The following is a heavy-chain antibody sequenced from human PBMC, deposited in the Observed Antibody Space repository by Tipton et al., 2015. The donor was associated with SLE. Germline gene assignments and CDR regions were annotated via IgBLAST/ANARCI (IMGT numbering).Heavy chain of an antibody. CDR3: ARLDSSGYGILDY. V-gene: IGHV3-53*01. Sequence: GSLRLSCAASGFTVSSNYMSWVRQAPGKGLEWVSLINSGGITYYADSVKGRFTISRDNSKNTLYLQMNSLRAEDTAVYYCARLDSSGYGILDYWDQGTLVTVSS. D-gene: IGHD3-22*01. CDR1: GFTVSSNY. CDR2: INSGGIT. J-gene: IGHJ4*02.